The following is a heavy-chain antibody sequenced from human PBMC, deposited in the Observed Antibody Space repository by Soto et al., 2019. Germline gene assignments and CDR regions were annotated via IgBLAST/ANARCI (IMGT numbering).Heavy chain of an antibody. CDR3: ARSEKAGAYYYYGMDA. CDR1: GGSISSGGDS. Sequence: PSETLSLTCGVCGGSISSGGDSWNLIQQPPGTGLAWIGYIYHSGSTYYNPSLKSRVTISVDRSKNQFSLKLSSVTAADTAVYYCARSEKAGAYYYYGMDASGQGTTVTV. CDR2: IYHSGST. V-gene: IGHV4-30-2*01. J-gene: IGHJ6*02.